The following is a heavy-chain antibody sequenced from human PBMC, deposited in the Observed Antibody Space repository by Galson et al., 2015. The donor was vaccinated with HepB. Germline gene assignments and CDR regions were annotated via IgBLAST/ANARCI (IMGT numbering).Heavy chain of an antibody. J-gene: IGHJ6*03. V-gene: IGHV3-23*01. CDR3: AKDGSSSWYPYMHV. D-gene: IGHD6-13*01. Sequence: SLRLSCAASGFTFSSYTMNWVRQAPGKGLEWVSAISGSGGSTYYADSVKGRFTISRDNSKNTLYLQMNSLRAEDTAVYYCAKDGSSSWYPYMHVWGKGTTVTVSS. CDR2: ISGSGGST. CDR1: GFTFSSYT.